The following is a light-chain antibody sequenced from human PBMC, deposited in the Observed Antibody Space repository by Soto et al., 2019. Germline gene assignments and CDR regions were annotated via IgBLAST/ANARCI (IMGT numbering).Light chain of an antibody. V-gene: IGLV2-8*01. Sequence: QSVLTQPPSASGSPGQSVSISCSGTSSDVGGYNHVSWFQQHPGKAPKLILYEVTKRPSGVPDRFSGSKSGNTASLTVSGLQSDDEADYYCSSYAGSNNFVVFGGGTKLTVL. CDR2: EVT. CDR1: SSDVGGYNH. J-gene: IGLJ2*01. CDR3: SSYAGSNNFVV.